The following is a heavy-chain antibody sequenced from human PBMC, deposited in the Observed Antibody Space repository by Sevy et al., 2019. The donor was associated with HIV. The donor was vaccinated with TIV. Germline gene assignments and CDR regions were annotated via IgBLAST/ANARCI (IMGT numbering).Heavy chain of an antibody. Sequence: SETLSLTCAVSGYSIRSGYYWAWIRQPPGKGLEWIGSIYQSGSTFYNPSLKSRVAISVDTSKNQFSLTLNSVTAADTAVYSCARAAGSYRNGYFDYWGQGTLVTVSS. D-gene: IGHD3-10*01. V-gene: IGHV4-38-2*01. CDR3: ARAAGSYRNGYFDY. J-gene: IGHJ4*02. CDR1: GYSIRSGYY. CDR2: IYQSGST.